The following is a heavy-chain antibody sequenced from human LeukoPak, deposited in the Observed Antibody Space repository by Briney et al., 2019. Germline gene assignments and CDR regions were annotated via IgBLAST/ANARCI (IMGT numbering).Heavy chain of an antibody. CDR2: IIPIFGTA. CDR1: GYTFTSYG. Sequence: GASVKVSCKASGYTFTSYGISWVRQAPGQGLEWMGGIIPIFGTANYAQKFQGRVSMTTDTSTSTAYMELRSLRSDDTAVYYCARDRGYMDVWGKGTTVTISS. J-gene: IGHJ6*03. CDR3: ARDRGYMDV. V-gene: IGHV1-18*01.